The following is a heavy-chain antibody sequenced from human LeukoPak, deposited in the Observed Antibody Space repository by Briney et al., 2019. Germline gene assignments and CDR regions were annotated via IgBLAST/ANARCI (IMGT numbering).Heavy chain of an antibody. CDR2: INTNTGNP. D-gene: IGHD2-21*01. CDR1: GYTFTSNA. CDR3: ARDLWDY. J-gene: IGHJ4*02. V-gene: IGHV7-4-1*02. Sequence: ASVKVSCKASGYTFTSNAMKWVRQAPGQGLEGMGWINTNTGNPTYAQGFTGRFVFSLDTSVGTAYLQINSLKAEDTAVFYCARDLWDYWGQGTLVTVSS.